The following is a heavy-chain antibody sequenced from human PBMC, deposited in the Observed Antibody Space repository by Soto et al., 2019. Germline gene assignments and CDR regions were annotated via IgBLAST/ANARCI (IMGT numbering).Heavy chain of an antibody. V-gene: IGHV3-23*01. CDR3: GKRLGAFDY. D-gene: IGHD3-22*01. Sequence: EVQLLESGGGLVQPGGSPRLSCAASGFTFSSSPMGWVRQAPGKGLEWVSAISGSDGNTYYADSVKGRFTISRDTSKNTLYLQMNSLRAEDTAIYYCGKRLGAFDYWVKGTLVTDSS. J-gene: IGHJ4*02. CDR2: ISGSDGNT. CDR1: GFTFSSSP.